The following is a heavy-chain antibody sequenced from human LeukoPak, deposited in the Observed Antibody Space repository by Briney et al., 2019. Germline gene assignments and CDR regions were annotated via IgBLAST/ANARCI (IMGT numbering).Heavy chain of an antibody. J-gene: IGHJ4*02. V-gene: IGHV4-61*05. CDR1: GGSIGSSSYY. Sequence: SETLSLTCTVSGGSIGSSSYYWGWIRQPPGKGLEWIGYIYYSGSTNYNPSLKSRVTISLDTSKNQFSLKLSSVTAADTAVFYCARVPLTGYYYFDYWGQGTLVTVSS. D-gene: IGHD3-9*01. CDR3: ARVPLTGYYYFDY. CDR2: IYYSGST.